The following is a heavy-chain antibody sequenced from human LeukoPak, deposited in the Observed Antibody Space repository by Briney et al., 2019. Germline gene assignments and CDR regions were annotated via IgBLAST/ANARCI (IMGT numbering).Heavy chain of an antibody. CDR1: GGSISSGSYY. J-gene: IGHJ5*02. CDR2: IYTSGST. CDR3: ARELVVVPAAINWFDP. D-gene: IGHD2-2*01. Sequence: TSETLSLTCTVSGGSISSGSYYWSWIRQPAGKGLEWIGRIYTSGSTNYNPSLKSRVTISVDTSKNQFSLKLSSVTAADTAVYYCARELVVVPAAINWFDPWGQGTLVTVSS. V-gene: IGHV4-61*02.